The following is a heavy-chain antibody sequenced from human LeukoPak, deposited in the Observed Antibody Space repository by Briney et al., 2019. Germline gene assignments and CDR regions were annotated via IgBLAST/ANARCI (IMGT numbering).Heavy chain of an antibody. J-gene: IGHJ4*02. CDR3: ARESAAVYDY. CDR2: INTNTGNP. CDR1: GYTFTSFA. Sequence: EASVTVSCKASGYTFTSFAMNWVRQAPGQGLEWMGWINTNTGNPTYAQGFTGRFVFSLDTSVSTAYLQISSLKAEDTAVYYCARESAAVYDYWGQGTLVTVSS. V-gene: IGHV7-4-1*02. D-gene: IGHD6-13*01.